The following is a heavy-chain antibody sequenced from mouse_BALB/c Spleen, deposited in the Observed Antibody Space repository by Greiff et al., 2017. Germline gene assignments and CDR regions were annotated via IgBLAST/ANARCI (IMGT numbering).Heavy chain of an antibody. CDR3: TREGYDYALLAMDY. J-gene: IGHJ4*01. CDR1: GFTFSNYW. D-gene: IGHD2-4*01. V-gene: IGHV6-6*02. CDR2: IRLKSNNYAT. Sequence: DVKLVESGGGLVQPGGSMKLSCVASGFTFSNYWMNWVRQSPEKGLEWVAEIRLKSNNYATHYAESVKGRFTISRDDSKSSVYLQMNNLRAEDTGIYYCTREGYDYALLAMDYWGQGTSVTVSS.